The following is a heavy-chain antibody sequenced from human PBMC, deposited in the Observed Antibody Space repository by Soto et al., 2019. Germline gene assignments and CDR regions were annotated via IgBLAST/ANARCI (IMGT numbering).Heavy chain of an antibody. V-gene: IGHV1-2*02. CDR3: ARDLDGLHDDTSGPFPRPG. J-gene: IGHJ1*01. D-gene: IGHD3-22*01. CDR1: GDTFTANF. Sequence: ASVKVSCKASGDTFTANFLHWVRQAPGQQFEWMGWINPKSGGTKYPQNFQGRVTMTRDTSLSTVYMTLSGLTSDDTAVYYCARDLDGLHDDTSGPFPRPGWGQGTLVTVSS. CDR2: INPKSGGT.